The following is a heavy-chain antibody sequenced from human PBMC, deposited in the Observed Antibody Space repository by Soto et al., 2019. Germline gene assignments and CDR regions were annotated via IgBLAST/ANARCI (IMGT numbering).Heavy chain of an antibody. J-gene: IGHJ2*01. D-gene: IGHD2-8*01. CDR2: ISWNSATI. CDR3: VKSPWSRRGDLDL. V-gene: IGHV3-9*01. CDR1: GFSFDDND. Sequence: EVELVVSGGGLAQTGGSLRLSCAGSGFSFDDNDMYWVRRVPGKGLEWVSGISWNSATIGYADSVKGRFTISRDNAKNSLYLEMSPLRPEDTAIYYCVKSPWSRRGDLDLWGRGTLVTVSS.